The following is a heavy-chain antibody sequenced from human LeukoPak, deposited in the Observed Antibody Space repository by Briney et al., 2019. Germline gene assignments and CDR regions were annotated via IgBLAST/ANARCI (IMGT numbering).Heavy chain of an antibody. Sequence: PSETLSLTCTVSGGSISRYYWNWIRQPPGKGLEWIGYIYYSGSTNYNPSLKSRVTISVDTSKNQFSLKLSSVTAADTAVYYWARDRIAAAGWFDPWGQGTLVTVSS. J-gene: IGHJ5*02. V-gene: IGHV4-59*12. CDR3: ARDRIAAAGWFDP. CDR2: IYYSGST. D-gene: IGHD6-13*01. CDR1: GGSISRYY.